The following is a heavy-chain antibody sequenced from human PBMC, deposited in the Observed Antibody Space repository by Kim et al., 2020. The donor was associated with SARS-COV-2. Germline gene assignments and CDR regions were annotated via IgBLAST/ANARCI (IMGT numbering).Heavy chain of an antibody. CDR3: ARRRYYGSGSYPTY. CDR1: GGSFSGYY. J-gene: IGHJ4*02. D-gene: IGHD3-10*01. V-gene: IGHV4-34*01. CDR2: INHSGST. Sequence: SETLSLTCAVYGGSFSGYYWSWIRQPPGKGLEWIGEINHSGSTNYNPSLKSRVTISVDTSKNQFSLKLSSVTAADTTVYYCARRRYYGSGSYPTYWGQGTLVTVSS.